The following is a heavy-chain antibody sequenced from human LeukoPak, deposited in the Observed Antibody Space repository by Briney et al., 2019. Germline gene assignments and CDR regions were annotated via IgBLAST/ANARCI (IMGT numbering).Heavy chain of an antibody. CDR3: ARGGTMVRGVITRFDY. V-gene: IGHV4-59*01. CDR1: GGSISSYY. J-gene: IGHJ4*02. Sequence: LETLSLTCTVSGGSISSYYWSWIRQPPGKGLEWIGYIYYSGSTNYNPSLKSRVTISVDTSKNQFSLKLSSVTAADTAVYYCARGGTMVRGVITRFDYWGQGTLVTVSS. CDR2: IYYSGST. D-gene: IGHD3-10*01.